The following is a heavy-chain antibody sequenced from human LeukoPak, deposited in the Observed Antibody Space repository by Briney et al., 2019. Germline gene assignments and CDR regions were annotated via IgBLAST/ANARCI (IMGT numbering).Heavy chain of an antibody. D-gene: IGHD3-3*01. CDR3: ARGPDFWSDKPIDY. V-gene: IGHV4-59*01. J-gene: IGHJ4*02. CDR1: GGSISSYY. Sequence: PSETLSLTCTVSGGSISSYYWSWIRQPPGKGLEWIGYIYYSGSTNYNPSLKSRVTISVDTSKNQFSLKLSSVTAADTAVYYCARGPDFWSDKPIDYWGQGTLVTVSS. CDR2: IYYSGST.